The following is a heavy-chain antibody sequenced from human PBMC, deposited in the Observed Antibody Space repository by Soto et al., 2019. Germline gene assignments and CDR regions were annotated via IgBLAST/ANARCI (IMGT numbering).Heavy chain of an antibody. CDR2: INSDGSST. Sequence: EVQLVESGGGLVQPGGSLRLSCAASGFTFSSYWMHWVRQAPGKGLVWVSRINSDGSSTSYADSVKGRFTISRDNAKNTLYLQMNSLRAEDTAVYYCARDTGSYYYDSEDAFDIWGQGTMVTVSS. J-gene: IGHJ3*02. D-gene: IGHD3-22*01. V-gene: IGHV3-74*01. CDR1: GFTFSSYW. CDR3: ARDTGSYYYDSEDAFDI.